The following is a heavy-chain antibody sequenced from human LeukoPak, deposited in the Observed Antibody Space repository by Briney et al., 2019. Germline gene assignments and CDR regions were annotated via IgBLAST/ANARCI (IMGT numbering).Heavy chain of an antibody. Sequence: GGSPRLSCAASGFTFSSYTMNWVRLAPGKGLEWVSSISRSNIYKYYADSVKGRFTISRDNAKNSLYLQMNSLRAEDTAVYYCASSRYDSSGYYGIIGYWGQGTLVTVSS. CDR2: ISRSNIYK. CDR3: ASSRYDSSGYYGIIGY. V-gene: IGHV3-21*01. CDR1: GFTFSSYT. D-gene: IGHD3-22*01. J-gene: IGHJ4*02.